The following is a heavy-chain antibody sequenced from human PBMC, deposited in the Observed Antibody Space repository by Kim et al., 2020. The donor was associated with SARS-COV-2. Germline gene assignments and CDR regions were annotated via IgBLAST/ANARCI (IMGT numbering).Heavy chain of an antibody. V-gene: IGHV4-34*01. CDR1: GGSFSGYY. CDR2: INHSGST. D-gene: IGHD1-26*01. J-gene: IGHJ4*02. CDR3: ARGRSGSYSAYYFDY. Sequence: SETLSLTCAVYGGSFSGYYWSWIRQPPGKGLEWIGEINHSGSTNYNPSLKSRVTISVDTSKNQFSLKLSSVTAADTAVYYCARGRSGSYSAYYFDYWGQGTLVTVSS.